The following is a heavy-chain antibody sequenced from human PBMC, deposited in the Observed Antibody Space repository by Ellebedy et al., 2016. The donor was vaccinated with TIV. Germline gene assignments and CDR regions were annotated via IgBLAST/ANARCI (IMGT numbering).Heavy chain of an antibody. CDR3: AKGGRSSWHIDY. CDR2: IKPDGSER. J-gene: IGHJ4*02. CDR1: GITFSNYW. D-gene: IGHD6-13*01. V-gene: IGHV3-7*01. Sequence: GESLKISXEVSGITFSNYWMTWVRQAPGKGLEWVANIKPDGSERYHVDSVKGRFTISRDNSKNTLYLQMNSLRVEDTAVYYCAKGGRSSWHIDYWGQGTLVTVSS.